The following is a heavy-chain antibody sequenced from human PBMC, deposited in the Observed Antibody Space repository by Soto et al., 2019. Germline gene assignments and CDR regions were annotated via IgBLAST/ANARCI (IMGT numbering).Heavy chain of an antibody. CDR1: GFTFSSYA. J-gene: IGHJ6*02. V-gene: IGHV3-23*01. CDR3: TTGGHYGDYVRFVDYYYGMEV. CDR2: ISGSGGST. Sequence: PGGSLRLSCAASGFTFSSYAMSWVRQAPGKGLEWVSAISGSGGSTYYADSVKGRFTISRDNSKNTLYLQMNSLRAEDTAVYYCTTGGHYGDYVRFVDYYYGMEVWGQGTTVTVSS. D-gene: IGHD4-17*01.